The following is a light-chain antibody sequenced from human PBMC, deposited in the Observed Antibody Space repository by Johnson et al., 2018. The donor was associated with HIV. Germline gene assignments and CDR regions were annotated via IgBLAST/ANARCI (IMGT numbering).Light chain of an antibody. Sequence: QSVLTQPPSVSEAPGQKVTISCSGSSSNIGNNYVSWYQQITGTAPKLLIYENNKRPSGIPDRFSGSKSGTSASLGITGLQTGDEADYYCGTWDSSLSAYVFGTETKFTVL. J-gene: IGLJ1*01. CDR1: SSNIGNNY. CDR2: ENN. V-gene: IGLV1-51*02. CDR3: GTWDSSLSAYV.